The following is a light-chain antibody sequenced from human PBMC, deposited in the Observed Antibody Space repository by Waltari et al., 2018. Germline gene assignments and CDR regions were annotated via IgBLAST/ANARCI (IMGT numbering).Light chain of an antibody. J-gene: IGLJ2*01. CDR3: GTWDHSLHGLV. CDR1: GSNIGYDH. CDR2: DNE. Sequence: QSVLTPPPSVPAAPGQQATISCPGGGSNIGYDHVTWYQQPPRTAPKARIYDNEERPPGIPEIFSGSKSCTSAALGSTGGQTGDEAYYYCGTWDHSLHGLVFGGGTKLTVL. V-gene: IGLV1-51*01.